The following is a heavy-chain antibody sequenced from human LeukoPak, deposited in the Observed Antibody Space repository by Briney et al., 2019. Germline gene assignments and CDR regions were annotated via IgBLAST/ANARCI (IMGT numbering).Heavy chain of an antibody. CDR2: IIPIFGTA. CDR1: GGTFSSYA. D-gene: IGHD6-19*01. CDR3: AREAVAGPFDY. V-gene: IGHV1-69*05. Sequence: APVKVSCKASGGTFSSYAISWVRQAPGQGLEWMGGIIPIFGTANYAQKFQGRVTITTDESTSTAYMELSSLRSEDTAVYYCAREAVAGPFDYWGQGTLVTVSS. J-gene: IGHJ4*02.